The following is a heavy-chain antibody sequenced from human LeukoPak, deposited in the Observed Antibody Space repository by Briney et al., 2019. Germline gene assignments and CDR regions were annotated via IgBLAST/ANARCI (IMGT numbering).Heavy chain of an antibody. J-gene: IGHJ4*02. CDR1: GFTVSSNY. Sequence: GGSLRLSCAASGFTVSSNYMSWVRQAPGKGLEWVSAISGSGGSTYYADSVKGRFTISRDNSKNTLYLQMNSLRAEDTAVYYCAKDPGYYDSSGDYWGQGTLVTVSS. CDR2: ISGSGGST. V-gene: IGHV3-23*01. D-gene: IGHD3-22*01. CDR3: AKDPGYYDSSGDY.